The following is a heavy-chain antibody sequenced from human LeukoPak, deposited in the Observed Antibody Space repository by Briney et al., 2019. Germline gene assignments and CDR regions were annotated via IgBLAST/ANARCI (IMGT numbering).Heavy chain of an antibody. J-gene: IGHJ4*02. Sequence: GGSLRLSCAASGLSSSRYYMSWVRQTPGKALEWISYIPTSGISVHYADSVRGRFTASRDDAKNSLHLQMDSLRVEDTAVYYCTRAEGLGPGAHFDQWGQGALVIVSS. V-gene: IGHV3-11*01. CDR2: IPTSGISV. CDR1: GLSSSRYY. CDR3: TRAEGLGPGAHFDQ.